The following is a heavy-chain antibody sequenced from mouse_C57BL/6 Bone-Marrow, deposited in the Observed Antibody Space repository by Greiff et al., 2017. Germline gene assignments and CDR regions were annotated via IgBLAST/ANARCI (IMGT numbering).Heavy chain of an antibody. CDR3: TRDRGSSPYYYAMDY. CDR2: ISSGGDYI. Sequence: EVQLVESGEGLVKPGGSLTLSCAASGFTFSSYAMSWVRQTPEKRLEWVAYISSGGDYIYYADTVKGRFTISRDDARNTLYLQMSSLKSEDTAMYYCTRDRGSSPYYYAMDYWGQGTSVTVSS. J-gene: IGHJ4*01. V-gene: IGHV5-9-1*02. CDR1: GFTFSSYA. D-gene: IGHD1-1*01.